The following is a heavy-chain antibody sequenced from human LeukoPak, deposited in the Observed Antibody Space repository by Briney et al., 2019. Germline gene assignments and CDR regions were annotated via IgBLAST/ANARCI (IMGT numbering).Heavy chain of an antibody. Sequence: SETLSLTCIVSGGSISSYYWSWIRQPPGKGLEWIGYIYYSGSTTYNPSLKSRVTISLQTSRKQFSLKLSSVTSEDTAVYYCARSIVVAGIVSDYYYYAMDVWGQGTTVTVSS. D-gene: IGHD6-19*01. CDR1: GGSISSYY. CDR3: ARSIVVAGIVSDYYYYAMDV. V-gene: IGHV4-59*08. CDR2: IYYSGST. J-gene: IGHJ6*02.